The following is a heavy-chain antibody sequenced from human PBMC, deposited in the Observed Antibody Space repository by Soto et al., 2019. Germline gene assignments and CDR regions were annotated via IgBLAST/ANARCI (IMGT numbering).Heavy chain of an antibody. Sequence: ASVKVSCKASGYTFTSYAMHWVRQAPGQRLEWMGWINAGNGNTKYSQKFQGRVTITRDTSASTAYMELSSLRSEDTAVYYCAGEGGSYSRYYYGMDVCGQGSTGTVSS. CDR1: GYTFTSYA. V-gene: IGHV1-3*01. CDR3: AGEGGSYSRYYYGMDV. D-gene: IGHD1-26*01. J-gene: IGHJ6*02. CDR2: INAGNGNT.